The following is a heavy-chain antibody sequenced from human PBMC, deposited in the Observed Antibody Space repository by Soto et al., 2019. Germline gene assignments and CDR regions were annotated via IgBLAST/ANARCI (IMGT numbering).Heavy chain of an antibody. CDR1: GYSFTSYW. CDR2: IYPGDSDT. Sequence: PGESLKISCKGSGYSFTSYWIGWVRQMPGKGLEWMGIIYPGDSDTRYSPSFQGQVTISADKSISTAYLQWSSLKASDTAMYYCARHAGRQQDYYGMDVWGQGTTVTVSS. J-gene: IGHJ6*02. D-gene: IGHD6-13*01. V-gene: IGHV5-51*01. CDR3: ARHAGRQQDYYGMDV.